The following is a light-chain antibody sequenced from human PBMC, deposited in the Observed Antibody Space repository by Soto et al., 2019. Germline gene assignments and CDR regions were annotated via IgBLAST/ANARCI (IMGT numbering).Light chain of an antibody. CDR1: SSNIGSNT. V-gene: IGLV1-44*01. Sequence: QSVLTQPPSASGTPGQRVTISCSGSSSNIGSNTVNWYQQLPGTAPKLLIYSNNQRPSGVRDRFSGSKSGTSASLAISGLQSEDEADYYCAAWDDSLNGAVFGGGTQLTVL. J-gene: IGLJ7*01. CDR3: AAWDDSLNGAV. CDR2: SNN.